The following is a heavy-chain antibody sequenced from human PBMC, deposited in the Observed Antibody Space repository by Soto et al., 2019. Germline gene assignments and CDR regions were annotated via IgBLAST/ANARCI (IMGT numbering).Heavy chain of an antibody. Sequence: QVPLVQSGAEVKKPGASVKVSCKASGYTFTSFYMHWVRQAPGQGLEWMGIINPSGTTTDYAQKFQGRVTMTRDTSTSTYYMDLSSLTSEDTAVYYCAQPHIARHYYGGMAVWGQGTAVTVSS. CDR2: INPSGTTT. V-gene: IGHV1-46*01. CDR1: GYTFTSFY. J-gene: IGHJ6*02. CDR3: AQPHIARHYYGGMAV.